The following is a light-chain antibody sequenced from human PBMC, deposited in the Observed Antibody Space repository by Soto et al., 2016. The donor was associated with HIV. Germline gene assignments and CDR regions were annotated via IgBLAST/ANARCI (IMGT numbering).Light chain of an antibody. CDR1: QSVSTY. J-gene: IGKJ1*01. CDR2: DAS. CDR3: QQSSRTPRT. Sequence: DIQLTQSPSTLSAFIGDRVTITCRASQSVSTYLHWYQQKPGRAPKLLIYDASSLQSGVPSRFSGRGSGTDFTLTISDLQHEDLATYYCQQSSRTPRTFGQGTKVEI. V-gene: IGKV1-39*01.